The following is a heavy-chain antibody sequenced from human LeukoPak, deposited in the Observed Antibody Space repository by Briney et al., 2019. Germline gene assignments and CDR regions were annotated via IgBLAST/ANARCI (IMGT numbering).Heavy chain of an antibody. CDR2: IYYGRTI. D-gene: IGHD4-23*01. Sequence: PSETRSLTCTISAASISSSSHHWGWIRQSPGKGLEWIGSIYYGRTIYYNPSLNSRVTISVVTSKDQFTLQLNSVTAADTAVYYCVRHDGRSGGTMGALDSWGQGSLVTVSS. CDR1: AASISSSSHH. V-gene: IGHV4-39*01. J-gene: IGHJ4*02. CDR3: VRHDGRSGGTMGALDS.